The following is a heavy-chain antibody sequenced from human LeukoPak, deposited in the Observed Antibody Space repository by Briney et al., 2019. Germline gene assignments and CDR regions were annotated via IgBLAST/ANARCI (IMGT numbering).Heavy chain of an antibody. Sequence: GGSLRLSCAASGFTFSNAWMNWVRQAPGKGLEWVGRIKGKSDGGTTDYAAPVKGRFTISRDDSKNTLYLQMNSLKTEDTAVYYCTTEGEVVRGVSLDCWGQGTLVTVSS. J-gene: IGHJ4*02. CDR1: GFTFSNAW. CDR3: TTEGEVVRGVSLDC. CDR2: IKGKSDGGTT. D-gene: IGHD3-10*01. V-gene: IGHV3-15*01.